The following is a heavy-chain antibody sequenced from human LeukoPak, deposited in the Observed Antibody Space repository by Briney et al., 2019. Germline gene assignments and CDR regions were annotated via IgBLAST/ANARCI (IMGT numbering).Heavy chain of an antibody. D-gene: IGHD6-19*01. V-gene: IGHV1-8*03. Sequence: ASVKVSCKASGYTFTSYDINWVRQATGQGLEWMGWMNPNSGNTGYAQKFQGRVTITRNTSISTAYMELSSLRSEDTAVYYCARGRSSSGWYGEDAFDIWGQGTMVTVSS. J-gene: IGHJ3*02. CDR3: ARGRSSSGWYGEDAFDI. CDR1: GYTFTSYD. CDR2: MNPNSGNT.